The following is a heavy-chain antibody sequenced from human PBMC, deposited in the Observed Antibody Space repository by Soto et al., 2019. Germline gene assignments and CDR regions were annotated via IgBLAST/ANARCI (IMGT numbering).Heavy chain of an antibody. J-gene: IGHJ4*02. Sequence: QAQLVQSGAEVKKPGSSVKVSCKASGGTFSSYAISWVRQAPGQGLEWMGGIIPIFGTANYAQKFQGRVTITADESTSTAYMELSSLRSEDTAVYYCAREGWTAMVGPHGYFDYWGQGTLVTVSS. CDR3: AREGWTAMVGPHGYFDY. V-gene: IGHV1-69*01. CDR1: GGTFSSYA. CDR2: IIPIFGTA. D-gene: IGHD5-18*01.